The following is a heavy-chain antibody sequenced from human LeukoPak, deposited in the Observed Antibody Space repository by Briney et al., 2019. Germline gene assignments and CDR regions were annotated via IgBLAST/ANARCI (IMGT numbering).Heavy chain of an antibody. Sequence: GGSLRLSCTASGFTFGDYAMSWVRQAPGKGLEWVGFIRSKAYGGTTEYAASVKGRFTISRDDSKSIAYLQMNSLKTEDTAVYYCTRSPGLRDGYNSDYYYYMDVWGKGTTVTISS. CDR2: IRSKAYGGTT. CDR1: GFTFGDYA. D-gene: IGHD5-24*01. J-gene: IGHJ6*03. V-gene: IGHV3-49*04. CDR3: TRSPGLRDGYNSDYYYYMDV.